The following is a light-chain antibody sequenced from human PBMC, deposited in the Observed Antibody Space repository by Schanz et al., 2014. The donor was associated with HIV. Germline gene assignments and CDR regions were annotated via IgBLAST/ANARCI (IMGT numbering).Light chain of an antibody. CDR2: DVS. CDR3: SSYAGLNRAV. CDR1: SSDVGGYNY. Sequence: QSVLTQPASVSGSPGQSITISCTGTSSDVGGYNYVSWYQQHPGKAPKLMIYDVSNRPSGVSNRFSGSKSGNTASLTVSGLQAEDEADYYCSSYAGLNRAVFGGGTQLTVL. J-gene: IGLJ7*01. V-gene: IGLV2-14*03.